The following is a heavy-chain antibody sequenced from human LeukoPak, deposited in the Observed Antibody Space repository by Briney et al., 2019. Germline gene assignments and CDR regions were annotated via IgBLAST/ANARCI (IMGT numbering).Heavy chain of an antibody. D-gene: IGHD6-19*01. J-gene: IGHJ4*02. CDR3: AGISSGWYKVY. V-gene: IGHV4-61*02. CDR2: IYTGGST. CDR1: GGSISSGSYY. Sequence: KPSQTLSLTCTVSGGSISSGSYYWSWIRQPAGKGLEWVGRIYTGGSTNYNPSLKSRVTMSVDTSKNQFSLKLSSVTAADTAVYYCAGISSGWYKVYWGQGTLVTVSS.